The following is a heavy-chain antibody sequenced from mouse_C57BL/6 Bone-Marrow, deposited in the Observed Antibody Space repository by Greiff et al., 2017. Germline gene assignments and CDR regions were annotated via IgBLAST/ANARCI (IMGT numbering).Heavy chain of an antibody. CDR2: IYPGDGDT. D-gene: IGHD1-1*02. CDR1: GYAFSSSW. V-gene: IGHV1-82*01. CDR3: ARSRDGSEYAMDY. Sequence: QVQLKESGPELVKPGASVKISCKASGYAFSSSWLNWVKQRPGKGLEWIGRIYPGDGDTNYNGKFKGKATLTADKSSSTAYMQLSSLTSEDSAVYFCARSRDGSEYAMDYWGQGTSVTVSS. J-gene: IGHJ4*01.